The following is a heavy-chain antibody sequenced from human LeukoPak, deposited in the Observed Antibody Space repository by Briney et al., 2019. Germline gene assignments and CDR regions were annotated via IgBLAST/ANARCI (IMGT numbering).Heavy chain of an antibody. CDR2: INHSGST. Sequence: SETLSLTCAVYGGSFSGYYWSWIRQPPGKGLEWIGEINHSGSTNYNPSLKSRVTISVDTSKNQFSLKLSSVTAADTAVYYCARWTSIAVLYNWFDPWGQGTLVTVSS. D-gene: IGHD6-19*01. CDR3: ARWTSIAVLYNWFDP. V-gene: IGHV4-34*01. J-gene: IGHJ5*02. CDR1: GGSFSGYY.